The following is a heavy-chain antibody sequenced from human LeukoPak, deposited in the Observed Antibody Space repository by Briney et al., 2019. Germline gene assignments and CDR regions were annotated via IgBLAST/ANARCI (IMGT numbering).Heavy chain of an antibody. J-gene: IGHJ4*02. CDR1: GFTFSSYS. CDR2: ISISSSTI. CDR3: ARDVPLMGASKTRYFDY. D-gene: IGHD1-26*01. V-gene: IGHV3-48*01. Sequence: PGGSLRLSCAASGFTFSSYSMNWVRQAPGKGLEWVSYISISSSTIDYADSVKGRFTSSRDNAKNSLYLQMSSLRAEDTAIYYCARDVPLMGASKTRYFDYWGQGTLVTVSS.